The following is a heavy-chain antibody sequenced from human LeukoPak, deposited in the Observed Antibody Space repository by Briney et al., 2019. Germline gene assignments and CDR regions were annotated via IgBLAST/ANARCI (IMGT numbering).Heavy chain of an antibody. CDR3: ARGMAGGKYAADPRLPPDY. D-gene: IGHD1-26*01. V-gene: IGHV4-39*01. J-gene: IGHJ4*02. CDR1: GCTISSRSYY. CDR2: IDFSGNY. Sequence: SETLSLTCTVSGCTISSRSYYWGWLRQPPGMGLESVVSIDFSGNYYYNPFLDSRITISVNTSKNQFSQKLSSVTAADTAVYYCARGMAGGKYAADPRLPPDYWGQGTLVTVSS.